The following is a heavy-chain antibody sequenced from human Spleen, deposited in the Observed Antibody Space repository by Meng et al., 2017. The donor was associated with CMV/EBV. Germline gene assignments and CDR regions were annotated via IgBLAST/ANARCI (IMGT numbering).Heavy chain of an antibody. Sequence: GESLKISCAASGFAFADYAMSWVRQAPGKGLEWVSFIRSNSYGGTTLYAASVKGRFTISRDDSKGVAYLQMNSLRTEDTAIYYCTRTWLTGDTYYFDYWGQGTLVTVSS. CDR1: GFAFADYA. J-gene: IGHJ4*02. CDR3: TRTWLTGDTYYFDY. V-gene: IGHV3-49*04. CDR2: IRSNSYGGTT. D-gene: IGHD7-27*01.